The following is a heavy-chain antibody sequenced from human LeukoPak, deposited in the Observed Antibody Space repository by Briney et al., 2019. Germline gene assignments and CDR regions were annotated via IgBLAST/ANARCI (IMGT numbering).Heavy chain of an antibody. CDR3: AKPRRDILPLDY. CDR2: IRYDGSNK. Sequence: GGSLRLSCAASGFTFSSYGMHWVRQAPGKGLEWVAFIRYDGSNKYYADPVKGRFTISRDNSKNTLYLQMNSLRAEDTAVYYCAKPRRDILPLDYWGQGTLVTVSS. J-gene: IGHJ4*02. CDR1: GFTFSSYG. V-gene: IGHV3-30*02. D-gene: IGHD3-9*01.